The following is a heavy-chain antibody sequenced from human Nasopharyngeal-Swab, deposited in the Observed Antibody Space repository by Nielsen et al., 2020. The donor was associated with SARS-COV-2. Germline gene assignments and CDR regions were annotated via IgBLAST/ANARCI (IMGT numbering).Heavy chain of an antibody. J-gene: IGHJ3*02. Sequence: WIRQPPGKGLEWVAVISYDGSNKYYADSVKGRFTISRDNSKNTLYLQMNSLGAEDTAVYYCARGPIWFGELPGAFGIWGQGTMVTVSS. CDR2: ISYDGSNK. V-gene: IGHV3-33*05. D-gene: IGHD3-10*01. CDR3: ARGPIWFGELPGAFGI.